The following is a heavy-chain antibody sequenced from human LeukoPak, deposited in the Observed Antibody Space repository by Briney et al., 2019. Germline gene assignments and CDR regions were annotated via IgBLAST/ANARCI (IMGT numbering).Heavy chain of an antibody. CDR2: IYYSGST. CDR1: GGSISSGGYY. V-gene: IGHV4-31*03. CDR3: ARGLLFSWFDP. J-gene: IGHJ5*02. Sequence: PSETQSLTCTVSGGSISSGGYYWSWIRQHPGKGLEWIGYIYYSGSTYYNPSLKSRVTISVDTSKNQFSLKLSSVTAADTAVYYCARGLLFSWFDPWGQGTLVTVSS. D-gene: IGHD2-21*02.